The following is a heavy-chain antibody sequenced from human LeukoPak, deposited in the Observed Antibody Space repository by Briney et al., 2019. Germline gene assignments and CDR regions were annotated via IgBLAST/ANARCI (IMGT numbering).Heavy chain of an antibody. J-gene: IGHJ3*02. CDR2: ITGTGVTI. Sequence: GGSLRLSCAASGFTFGRYYMSWMRQAPGKGLEWISYITGTGVTIHYSDSVKGRFTISRDNAKNSLSLLMNSLRGEDTAVYYCATHGGGGYDEDEAFNIWGQGTMVTVSS. CDR3: ATHGGGGYDEDEAFNI. V-gene: IGHV3-11*01. D-gene: IGHD5-12*01. CDR1: GFTFGRYY.